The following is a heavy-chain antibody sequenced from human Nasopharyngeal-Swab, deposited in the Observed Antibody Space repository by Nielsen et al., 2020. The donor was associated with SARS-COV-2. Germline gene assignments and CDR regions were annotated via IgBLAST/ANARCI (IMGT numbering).Heavy chain of an antibody. CDR3: ARGERNYDFWSSYYTAGVDYYYYMDV. V-gene: IGHV4-59*01. Sequence: WIRQPPGKGLEWIGYIYYSGSTNYNPSLKSRVTISVDTSKNQFSLKLSSVTAADTAVYYCARGERNYDFWSSYYTAGVDYYYYMDVWGKGTTVTVSS. J-gene: IGHJ6*03. CDR2: IYYSGST. D-gene: IGHD3-3*01.